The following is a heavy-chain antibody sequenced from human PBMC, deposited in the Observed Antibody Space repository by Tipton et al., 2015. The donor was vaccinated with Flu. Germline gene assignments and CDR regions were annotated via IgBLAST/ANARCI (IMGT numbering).Heavy chain of an antibody. CDR2: ISTSGST. CDR1: GGSISTSY. J-gene: IGHJ3*01. D-gene: IGHD5-12*01. CDR3: ARDLRGYSGYSGGDAFDL. V-gene: IGHV4-4*07. Sequence: TLSLTCTVSGGSISTSYWSWIRQPAGKGLEWIGRISTSGSTNYNVSLESRVTLSRDTSKNHISLRLTSATAADPALYYCARDLRGYSGYSGGDAFDLWGRGIMVFVSS.